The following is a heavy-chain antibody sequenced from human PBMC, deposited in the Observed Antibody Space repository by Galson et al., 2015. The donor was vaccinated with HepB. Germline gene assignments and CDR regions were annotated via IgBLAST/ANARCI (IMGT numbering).Heavy chain of an antibody. CDR1: GFTFSSYW. CDR3: ARWDDFWSGRGFDY. Sequence: PRLSCAASGFTFSSYWMHWVRQAPGKGLVWVSRINSDGSSTSYADSVKGRFTISRDNAKNTLYLQMNNLRAEDTAVYYCARWDDFWSGRGFDYWGQGTLVTVSS. J-gene: IGHJ4*02. CDR2: INSDGSST. V-gene: IGHV3-74*01. D-gene: IGHD3-3*01.